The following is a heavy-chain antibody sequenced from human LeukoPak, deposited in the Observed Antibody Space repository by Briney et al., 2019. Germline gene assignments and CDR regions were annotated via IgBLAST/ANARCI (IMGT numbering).Heavy chain of an antibody. CDR2: ISSSSSYI. Sequence: GGSLRLSCAAYGFTFSSYSMNWVRQAPGKGLEWVSSISSSSSYIYYADSVKGRFTIYRENAKNSLYLQMSSLTAEDTAIYYCARDHAYRADYWGQGTLVTVSS. CDR3: ARDHAYRADY. V-gene: IGHV3-21*01. D-gene: IGHD2-2*01. J-gene: IGHJ4*02. CDR1: GFTFSSYS.